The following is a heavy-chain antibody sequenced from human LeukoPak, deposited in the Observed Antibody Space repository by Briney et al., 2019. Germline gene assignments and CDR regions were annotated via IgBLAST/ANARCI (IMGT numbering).Heavy chain of an antibody. Sequence: PGGPLRLSCAASGFSLSGHWMSWVRQTPGKGLEWVANIKQDGSEEYYVDSVKGRFTISRDNAKNSLYLQMNSLRGEDTAVYYCARWANTIDYWGQGTQVTVSS. CDR3: ARWANTIDY. V-gene: IGHV3-7*01. CDR1: GFSLSGHW. J-gene: IGHJ4*02. CDR2: IKQDGSEE.